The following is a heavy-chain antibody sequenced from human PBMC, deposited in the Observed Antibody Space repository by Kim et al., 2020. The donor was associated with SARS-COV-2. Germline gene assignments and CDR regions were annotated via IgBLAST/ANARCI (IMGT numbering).Heavy chain of an antibody. Sequence: SETLSLTCTVSGGSISSGGYYWSWIRQHPGKGLEWIGYIYYSGSTYYNPSLKSRVTISVDTSKNQFSLKLSSVTAADTAVYYCARDNWGGNSYWFDPWGQGTLVTVSS. D-gene: IGHD2-21*02. CDR2: IYYSGST. CDR1: GGSISSGGYY. J-gene: IGHJ5*02. V-gene: IGHV4-31*03. CDR3: ARDNWGGNSYWFDP.